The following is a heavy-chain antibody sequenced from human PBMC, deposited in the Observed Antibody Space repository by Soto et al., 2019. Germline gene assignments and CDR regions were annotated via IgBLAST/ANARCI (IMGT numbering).Heavy chain of an antibody. CDR1: GYTFTSYA. Sequence: QVQLVQSGAEVKKPGASVKVSCKASGYTFTSYAMHWVRQAPGQRLEWMGWINAGNGNTQYSQKFQGRVTITRDTSASTAYMELSSLRSEDTAVYYCARGACSGGSCYSFHFDSWGQGALVTVSS. D-gene: IGHD2-15*01. V-gene: IGHV1-3*01. J-gene: IGHJ4*02. CDR3: ARGACSGGSCYSFHFDS. CDR2: INAGNGNT.